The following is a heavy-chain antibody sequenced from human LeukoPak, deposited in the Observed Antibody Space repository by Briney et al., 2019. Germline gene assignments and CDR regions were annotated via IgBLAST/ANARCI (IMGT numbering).Heavy chain of an antibody. V-gene: IGHV4-59*01. CDR2: MYYSGST. D-gene: IGHD3-3*01. CDR3: ARGHHDFAL. Sequence: SETLSLTCTVSGGSMSGNYWGWIRQPPGKGPEWIGYMYYSGSTTYNPSLESRVTISGDTSKNQFSLKLSSVTAADTAVYFCARGHHDFALWGRGTMVTVSS. J-gene: IGHJ3*01. CDR1: GGSMSGNY.